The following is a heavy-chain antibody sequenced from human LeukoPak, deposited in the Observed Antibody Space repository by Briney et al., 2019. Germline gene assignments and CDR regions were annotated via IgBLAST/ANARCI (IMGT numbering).Heavy chain of an antibody. CDR2: IYDGGST. CDR3: ARGYSYGYIRY. J-gene: IGHJ4*02. D-gene: IGHD5-18*01. Sequence: GGSLRLSCAASGFTVSSNYMNWVRQAPGKGLEWVSVIYDGGSTDYADSVKGKFTISRDNSKNMLYLQMNSLRAEDTAVYYCARGYSYGYIRYWGQGTLVTVSS. CDR1: GFTVSSNY. V-gene: IGHV3-66*01.